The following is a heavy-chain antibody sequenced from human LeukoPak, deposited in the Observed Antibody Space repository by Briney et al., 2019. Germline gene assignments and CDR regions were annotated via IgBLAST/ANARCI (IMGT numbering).Heavy chain of an antibody. CDR1: GFTFSSYS. Sequence: PGGPLRLSCAASGFTFSSYSMNWVRQAPGKGLEWVSSISSSSSYIYYADSVKGRFTISRDNAKDSLYLQMNSLRAEDTAVCYCAREGATSSVDYWGQGTLVTVSS. CDR3: AREGATSSVDY. CDR2: ISSSSSYI. D-gene: IGHD3-10*01. V-gene: IGHV3-21*01. J-gene: IGHJ4*02.